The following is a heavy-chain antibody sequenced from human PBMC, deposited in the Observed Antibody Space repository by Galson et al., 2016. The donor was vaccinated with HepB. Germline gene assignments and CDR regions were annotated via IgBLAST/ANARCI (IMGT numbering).Heavy chain of an antibody. CDR2: IFAGDSDT. D-gene: IGHD1-1*01. CDR3: ARSTTGFKALDV. J-gene: IGHJ3*01. CDR1: GYTFTNHW. V-gene: IGHV5-51*01. Sequence: QSGAEVKEPGESLRISCQGSGYTFTNHWIAWVRQVPGKGLEWMGIIFAGDSDTRYSPSFQGRITLSVDESITTAFLQRSGLQASGTASYYCARSTTGFKALDVWGRGTMVTVSS.